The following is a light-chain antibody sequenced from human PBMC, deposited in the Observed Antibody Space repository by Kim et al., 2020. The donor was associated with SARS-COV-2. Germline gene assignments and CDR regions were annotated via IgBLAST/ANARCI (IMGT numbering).Light chain of an antibody. CDR2: QDS. J-gene: IGLJ1*01. CDR3: QTWDSSTYV. Sequence: SYELTQPPSVSVSPGQTASITCSGDKLGDKYACWYQQKPGQSPVLVIYQDSKRPSGNPERFSGSNSGNTATLTISGTQAMDEADYSCQTWDSSTYVFGAGTKVTVL. V-gene: IGLV3-1*01. CDR1: KLGDKY.